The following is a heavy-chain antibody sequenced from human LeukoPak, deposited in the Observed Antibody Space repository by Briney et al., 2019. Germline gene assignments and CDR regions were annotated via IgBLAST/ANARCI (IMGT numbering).Heavy chain of an antibody. J-gene: IGHJ3*02. CDR1: GFTVSSNY. D-gene: IGHD2-2*01. CDR2: IYSGGST. CDR3: ARVRYCSSSSCYEGAFDI. Sequence: GGSLRLSCAASGFTVSSNYMSWVRQAPGKGLEWVSVIYSGGSTYYADSAKGRFTISRDNSKNTLYLQMNNLRAEDTTVYYCARVRYCSSSSCYEGAFDIWGQGTMVSVSS. V-gene: IGHV3-66*01.